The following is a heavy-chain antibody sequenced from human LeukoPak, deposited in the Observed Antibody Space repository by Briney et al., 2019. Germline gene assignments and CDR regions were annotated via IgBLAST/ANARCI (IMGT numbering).Heavy chain of an antibody. CDR1: GFTFGDYA. Sequence: GGSLRLSCTASGFTFGDYAMSWARQAPGKGLEWVGFIRSKAYGGTTEYAASVKGRFTISRDDSKSIAYLQMNSLKTEDTAVYYCTRESGDTAMAPTSDYWGQGTLVTVSS. V-gene: IGHV3-49*04. CDR3: TRESGDTAMAPTSDY. D-gene: IGHD5-18*01. CDR2: IRSKAYGGTT. J-gene: IGHJ4*02.